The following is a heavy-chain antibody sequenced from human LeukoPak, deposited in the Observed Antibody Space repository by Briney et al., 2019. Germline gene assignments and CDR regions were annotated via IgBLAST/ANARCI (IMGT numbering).Heavy chain of an antibody. CDR3: ARERSGSLMGDLYNWFDP. Sequence: PGGSLRLSCAASGFTVSSNYMSWVRQAPGKGLEWVSVIYSGGSTYYADSVKGRFTISRDNSKNTLYLQMNSLRAEDTAVYYCARERSGSLMGDLYNWFDPWGQGTLVTVSS. J-gene: IGHJ5*02. V-gene: IGHV3-66*01. D-gene: IGHD3-3*01. CDR1: GFTVSSNY. CDR2: IYSGGST.